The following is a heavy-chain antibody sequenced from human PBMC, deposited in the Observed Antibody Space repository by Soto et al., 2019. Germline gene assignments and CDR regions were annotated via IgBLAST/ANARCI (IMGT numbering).Heavy chain of an antibody. CDR3: ARGPRGYVYYHGMDV. Sequence: SETLSLTCTVSGGSISSYYWRWIRQSAGKGLEWIGRIDTSGTTNSNPSLKSRVTMSVDASKNHFSLNLSSVTAADTAVYYCARGPRGYVYYHGMDVWGQGTTVTVSS. CDR1: GGSISSYY. CDR2: IDTSGTT. J-gene: IGHJ6*02. V-gene: IGHV4-4*07. D-gene: IGHD3-10*01.